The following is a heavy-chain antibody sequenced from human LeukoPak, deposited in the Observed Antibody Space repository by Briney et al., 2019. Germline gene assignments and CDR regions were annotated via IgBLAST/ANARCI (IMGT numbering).Heavy chain of an antibody. Sequence: GGSLRLSCAASGFTFSSYDMHWVRQATGKGLEWVSAIGTAGDPYYPGSVKGRFTISRENAKNSLYLQMNSLRAGDTAVYYCARAGRAAAGTNNYYYYGMDVWGQGTTVTVSS. CDR2: IGTAGDP. D-gene: IGHD6-13*01. CDR3: ARAGRAAAGTNNYYYYGMDV. V-gene: IGHV3-13*05. J-gene: IGHJ6*02. CDR1: GFTFSSYD.